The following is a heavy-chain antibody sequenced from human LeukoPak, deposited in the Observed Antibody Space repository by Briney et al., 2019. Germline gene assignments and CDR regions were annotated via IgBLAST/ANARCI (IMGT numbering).Heavy chain of an antibody. CDR3: ARARSAAGNFDY. J-gene: IGHJ4*02. D-gene: IGHD6-13*01. V-gene: IGHV4-31*03. CDR2: IYYSGST. CDR1: GGSSSSGGYY. Sequence: PSETLSCTGTVSGGSSSSGGYYWSWIRQHPGRGLEWIGYIYYSGSTYYNPPLKSRVTISADTSKNQFSLTLSSVTAADTAVYYCARARSAAGNFDYWGQGTLVTVSS.